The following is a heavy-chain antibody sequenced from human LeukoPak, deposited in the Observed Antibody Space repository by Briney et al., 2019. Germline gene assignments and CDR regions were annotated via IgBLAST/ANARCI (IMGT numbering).Heavy chain of an antibody. J-gene: IGHJ3*02. CDR3: ARAPSSGWSNPAFDI. CDR2: IYYSGST. D-gene: IGHD6-19*01. V-gene: IGHV4-59*08. CDR1: GGSISSYY. Sequence: SETLSLTCTVSGGSISSYYWSWIRQPPGKGLEWIGYIYYSGSTNYNPSLKSRVTISVDTSKNQFSLKLSSVTAADTAVYYCARAPSSGWSNPAFDIWGQGTMVTVSS.